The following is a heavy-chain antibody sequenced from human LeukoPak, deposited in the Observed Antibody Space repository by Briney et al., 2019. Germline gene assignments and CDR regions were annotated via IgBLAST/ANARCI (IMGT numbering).Heavy chain of an antibody. CDR1: GGSISSGDYY. CDR3: AREGMATIFDAFDI. V-gene: IGHV4-61*08. D-gene: IGHD5-24*01. CDR2: IYYSGST. J-gene: IGHJ3*02. Sequence: SQTLSLTCTVSGGSISSGDYYWSWIRQPPGKGLEWIGYIYYSGSTNYNPSLKSRVTISVDTSKNQFSLKLSSVTAADTAVYYCAREGMATIFDAFDIWGQGTMVTVSS.